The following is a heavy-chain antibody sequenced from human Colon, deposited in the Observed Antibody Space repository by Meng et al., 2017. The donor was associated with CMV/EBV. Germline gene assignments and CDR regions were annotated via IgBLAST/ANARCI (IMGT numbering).Heavy chain of an antibody. CDR2: IKPDGSEQ. J-gene: IGHJ5*02. CDR3: ARDGQRISVVWGVPNWFDP. D-gene: IGHD3-10*01. V-gene: IGHV3-7*01. Sequence: GGSLRLSCAASGFTFDTYWMSWVRQAPGKGLQWVANIKPDGSEQYYEDSVKGRFTISRDNAKKSLYLQMNSLRAEDTAVYYCARDGQRISVVWGVPNWFDPWGQGTLVTVSS. CDR1: GFTFDTYW.